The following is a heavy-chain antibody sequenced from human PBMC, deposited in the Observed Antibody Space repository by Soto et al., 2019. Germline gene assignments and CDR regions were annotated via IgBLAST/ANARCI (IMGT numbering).Heavy chain of an antibody. CDR1: GGTFSSYA. CDR3: AREGGGYCSSTSCYNGMDV. CDR2: IIPIFGTA. Sequence: SVEVSCKASGGTFSSYAISWVRQAPGQGLEWMGGIIPIFGTANYAQKFQGRVTITADKSTSTAYMELSSLRSEDTAVYYCAREGGGYCSSTSCYNGMDVWGKGTTVNVYS. J-gene: IGHJ6*04. D-gene: IGHD2-2*02. V-gene: IGHV1-69*06.